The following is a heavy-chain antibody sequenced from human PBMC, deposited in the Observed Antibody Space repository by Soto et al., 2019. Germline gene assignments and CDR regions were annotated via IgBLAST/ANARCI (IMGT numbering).Heavy chain of an antibody. CDR2: INHSGST. D-gene: IGHD3-16*01. CDR3: ARDLREGDYYYYGTDV. J-gene: IGHJ6*02. Sequence: SETLSLTCAVYGGSFSGYYWSWIRQPPGKGLEWIGEINHSGSTNYNPSLKSRVTISVDTSKNQFSLKLSSVTAADTAVYYCARDLREGDYYYYGTDVWGQGTTVTVSS. CDR1: GGSFSGYY. V-gene: IGHV4-34*01.